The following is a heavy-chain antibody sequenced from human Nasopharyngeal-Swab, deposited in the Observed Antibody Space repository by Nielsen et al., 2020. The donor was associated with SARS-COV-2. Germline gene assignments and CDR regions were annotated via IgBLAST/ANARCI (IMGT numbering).Heavy chain of an antibody. V-gene: IGHV3-23*01. CDR3: ATTSQGYCSSTGCYGGYYYYYGMDV. CDR1: GFTFSSYA. D-gene: IGHD2-2*01. CDR2: ISGSGGST. Sequence: GESLKISCAASGFTFSSYAMSWVRQAPGKGLEWVSAISGSGGSTYYADSVKGRFTISRDNSKNTLYLQMNSLRAEDTAVYYCATTSQGYCSSTGCYGGYYYYYGMDVWGQGTTVTVSS. J-gene: IGHJ6*02.